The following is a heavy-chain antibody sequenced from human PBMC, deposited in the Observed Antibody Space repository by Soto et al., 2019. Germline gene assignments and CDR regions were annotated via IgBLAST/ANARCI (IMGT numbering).Heavy chain of an antibody. V-gene: IGHV1-69*02. J-gene: IGHJ4*02. CDR1: GGTFSSYT. D-gene: IGHD3-22*01. Sequence: ASVKVSCKASGGTFSSYTISWVRQAPGQGLEWMGRIIPILGIANYAQKFQGRVTITADKSTSTAYMELSSLRSEDTAVYYCARAGYYYDSSGPQAYWGQGTLVTVSS. CDR2: IIPILGIA. CDR3: ARAGYYYDSSGPQAY.